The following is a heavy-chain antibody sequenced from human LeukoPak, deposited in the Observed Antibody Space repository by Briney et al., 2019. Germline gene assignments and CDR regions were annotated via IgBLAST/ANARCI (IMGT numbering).Heavy chain of an antibody. CDR2: IKSKTDGGTT. CDR1: GFTFSDSW. CDR3: TTLGSSWVYSLDWDDY. D-gene: IGHD6-13*01. Sequence: GGSLRLSCAASGFTFSDSWMSWVRQAPGKGLEWVGRIKSKTDGGTTDYAAPVKGRFTISRDDSKNTLYLQMNSLKTEDTAVYYCTTLGSSWVYSLDWDDYWGQGTLVTVSS. J-gene: IGHJ4*02. V-gene: IGHV3-15*01.